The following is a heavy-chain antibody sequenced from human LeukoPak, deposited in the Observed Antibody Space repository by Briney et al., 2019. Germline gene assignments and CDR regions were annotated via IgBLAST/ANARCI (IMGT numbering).Heavy chain of an antibody. CDR2: ISTSGNTI. CDR1: GFTFSSYE. Sequence: PGGSLRLSCAASGFTFSSYEMNWVRQAPGKGLEWVSYISTSGNTIYFADSVKGRCTISRDNAKNSLYLQMNSLRAEDTAVYYCVRVRHSGSFYGMDVWGQGTTVTVSS. J-gene: IGHJ6*02. CDR3: VRVRHSGSFYGMDV. D-gene: IGHD3-10*01. V-gene: IGHV3-48*03.